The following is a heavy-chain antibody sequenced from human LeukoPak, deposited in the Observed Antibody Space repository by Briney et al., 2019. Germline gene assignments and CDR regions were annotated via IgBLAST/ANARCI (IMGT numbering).Heavy chain of an antibody. J-gene: IGHJ5*02. CDR3: ARPRGYSYGYGGGWFDP. D-gene: IGHD5-18*01. CDR2: IYHSGST. Sequence: SQTLSLTCAVSGGSISSGGYSWSWIRQPPGKGLEWIGYIYHSGSTYYNPSLKSRVTISVDTSKNQFSLKLSSVTAADTAVYYCARPRGYSYGYGGGWFDPWGQGTLVTVSS. CDR1: GGSISSGGYS. V-gene: IGHV4-30-2*01.